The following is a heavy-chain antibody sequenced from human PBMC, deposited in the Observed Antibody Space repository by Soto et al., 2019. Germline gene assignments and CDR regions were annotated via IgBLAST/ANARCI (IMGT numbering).Heavy chain of an antibody. CDR2: ISGSGGST. CDR3: AKSTRHYYYYYYGMDV. Sequence: PGGSLRLSCAASGFTFSSYAMSWVRQAPGKGLEWVSAISGSGGSTYYADSVKGRFTISRDNSKNTLYLQMNSLRAEDTAVYYCAKSTRHYYYYYYGMDVWGQGTTVTVSS. V-gene: IGHV3-23*01. CDR1: GFTFSSYA. D-gene: IGHD6-6*01. J-gene: IGHJ6*02.